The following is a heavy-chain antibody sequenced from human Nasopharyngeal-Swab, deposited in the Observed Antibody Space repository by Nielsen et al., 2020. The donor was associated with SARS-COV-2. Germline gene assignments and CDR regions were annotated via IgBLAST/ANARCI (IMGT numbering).Heavy chain of an antibody. J-gene: IGHJ4*02. CDR1: GFTFSNSA. CDR3: AKEEVPNDY. CDR2: ISISGATT. V-gene: IGHV3-23*01. Sequence: GSLKISCSVSGFTFSNSALCWVRQAPGKGLEWVSAISISGATTFYADSVRGRFTISRDNDRNTVYLQTSSLTVEDTAIYYCAKEEVPNDYWGQGTLVTVSS. D-gene: IGHD4/OR15-4a*01.